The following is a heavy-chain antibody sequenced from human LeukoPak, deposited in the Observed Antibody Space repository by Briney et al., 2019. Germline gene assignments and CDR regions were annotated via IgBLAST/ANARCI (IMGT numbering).Heavy chain of an antibody. CDR2: IYHSTST. J-gene: IGHJ4*02. V-gene: IGHV4-59*08. CDR1: GGSISSYY. CDR3: ARHSAGIAVAGMNY. Sequence: SETLSLTCTVSGGSISSYYWSWIRQPPGKGLEWIGYIYHSTSTNYNPSLKSRVTISVDTSKNQFSLKLSSVTAADTAVYCCARHSAGIAVAGMNYWGQGTLVTVSS. D-gene: IGHD6-19*01.